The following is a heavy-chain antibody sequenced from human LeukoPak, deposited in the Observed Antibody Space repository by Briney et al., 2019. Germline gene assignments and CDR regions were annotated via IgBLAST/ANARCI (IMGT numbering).Heavy chain of an antibody. J-gene: IGHJ4*02. V-gene: IGHV3-30*03. CDR2: ISYDGSKE. CDR3: TIGRYSGETSSWPEFDY. D-gene: IGHD6-13*01. CDR1: GFTFSNYG. Sequence: PGTSLRLSCAASGFTFSNYGMHWVRQAPGKGLEWVAVISYDGSKEYYADSLKGRFTISRDNSKNTLYLQMNSLRPEDTAVYYCTIGRYSGETSSWPEFDYWGQGTLVTVSS.